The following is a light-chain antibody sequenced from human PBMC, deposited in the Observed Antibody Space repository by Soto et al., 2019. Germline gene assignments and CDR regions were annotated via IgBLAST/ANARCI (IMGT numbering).Light chain of an antibody. Sequence: DIQMTQSPSSLSASVGDRVTITCRASQSISSYLNWYQQKPGKAPKLLIYAASSLQSGVPSRFSGGGSGTVFTLTISSLQPEDFATYYCQQIYSTPWTFGQGTKVDIK. CDR2: AAS. V-gene: IGKV1-39*01. CDR3: QQIYSTPWT. J-gene: IGKJ1*01. CDR1: QSISSY.